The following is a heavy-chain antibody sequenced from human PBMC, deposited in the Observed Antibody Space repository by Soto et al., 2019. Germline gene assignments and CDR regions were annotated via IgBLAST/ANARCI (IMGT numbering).Heavy chain of an antibody. CDR1: GFTFTSYT. J-gene: IGHJ5*02. D-gene: IGHD4-17*01. CDR3: ARDRAYGDPNWFDP. V-gene: IGHV3-30-3*01. Sequence: GWSLRLSCAASGFTFTSYTMHWVRQAPGKGLEWVAVMSYDGTRTDYVDAVKGRFTISRDTSKNTLYLQMNNLRPDDTAMYYCARDRAYGDPNWFDPWGQGTLVTAPQ. CDR2: MSYDGTRT.